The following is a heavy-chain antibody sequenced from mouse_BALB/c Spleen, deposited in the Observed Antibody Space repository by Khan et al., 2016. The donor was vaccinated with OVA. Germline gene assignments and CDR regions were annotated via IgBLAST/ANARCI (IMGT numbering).Heavy chain of an antibody. D-gene: IGHD2-4*01. J-gene: IGHJ4*01. Sequence: QVQLQQSGPELVKPGSLVKISCKASGYTFTAYDINWVMQRPGQGLEWIGWIYPGDDSTKYNENFKGKATLTADTSSTPVYMQLNSLTSEESAVDVCASEGLRGVGLDYWGQGTSVSVSS. CDR3: ASEGLRGVGLDY. CDR2: IYPGDDST. V-gene: IGHV1S56*01. CDR1: GYTFTAYD.